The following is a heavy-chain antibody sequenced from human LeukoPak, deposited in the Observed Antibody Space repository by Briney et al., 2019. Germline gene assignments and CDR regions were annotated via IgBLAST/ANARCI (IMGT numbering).Heavy chain of an antibody. J-gene: IGHJ4*02. Sequence: GGSLRLSCAASGFTFSNAWMSWVRQAPGKGLEWVGRIKSKTDGGTTDYAAPVKGRFTISRDDSKNTLYLQMNSLKTEDTAVYYCTTDQTLWFGELLPVDYWGQGTLVTVSS. CDR1: GFTFSNAW. D-gene: IGHD3-10*01. CDR2: IKSKTDGGTT. CDR3: TTDQTLWFGELLPVDY. V-gene: IGHV3-15*01.